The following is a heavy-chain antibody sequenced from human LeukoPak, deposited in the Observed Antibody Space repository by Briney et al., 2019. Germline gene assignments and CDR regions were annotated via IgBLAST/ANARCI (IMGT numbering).Heavy chain of an antibody. CDR1: GGSISSYY. CDR3: ARRSPGAKYGGKDYFDY. J-gene: IGHJ4*02. V-gene: IGHV4-59*08. CDR2: IYYSGST. D-gene: IGHD4-23*01. Sequence: PSETLSLTCTVSGGSISSYYWSWIRQPPGKGLEWIGYIYYSGSTNYNPSLKSRVTISVDTSKNQFSLKLSSVTAADTAVYYCARRSPGAKYGGKDYFDYWGQGTLVTVSS.